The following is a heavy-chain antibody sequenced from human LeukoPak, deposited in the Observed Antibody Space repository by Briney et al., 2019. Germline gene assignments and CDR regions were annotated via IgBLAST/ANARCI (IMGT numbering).Heavy chain of an antibody. D-gene: IGHD3-22*01. Sequence: GGSLRLSXAASGFTFSGSAMHWVRQASGKGLEWVGRIRSKANSYATAYAASVKGRFTISRDDSKNTAYLQMNSLKTEDTAVYYCTRVKASADYYDSSGYFFDYWGQGTLVTVSS. J-gene: IGHJ4*02. V-gene: IGHV3-73*01. CDR3: TRVKASADYYDSSGYFFDY. CDR2: IRSKANSYAT. CDR1: GFTFSGSA.